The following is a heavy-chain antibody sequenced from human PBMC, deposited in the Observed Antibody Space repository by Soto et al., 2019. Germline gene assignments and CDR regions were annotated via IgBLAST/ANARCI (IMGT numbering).Heavy chain of an antibody. CDR1: GDSVSSNSAA. CDR2: TYYRSKWYN. CDR3: ARGLDYYGSGSYYRALTTLDY. Sequence: QVQLQQSGPGLVKPSQTLSLTCAISGDSVSSNSAAWNWIRQSPSRGLEWLGRTYYRSKWYNDYAVSVKSRITINPDTTKNQFSLQLNSVTPEDTAVYYCARGLDYYGSGSYYRALTTLDYWGQGTLVTVSS. D-gene: IGHD3-10*01. J-gene: IGHJ4*02. V-gene: IGHV6-1*01.